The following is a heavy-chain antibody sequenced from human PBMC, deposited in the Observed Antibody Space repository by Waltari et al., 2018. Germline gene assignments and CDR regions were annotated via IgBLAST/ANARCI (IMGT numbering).Heavy chain of an antibody. J-gene: IGHJ4*02. Sequence: EVQLVESGGGLVQPGGSLRLSCAASGFTFSSYSMNWVRQAPGKGLEGVSYISSRSSTIYYADSVKGRFTISRDNAKNSLYLQMNSLRAEDTAVYYCASASGSRRGVDYWGQGTLVTVSS. CDR3: ASASGSRRGVDY. V-gene: IGHV3-48*01. D-gene: IGHD1-26*01. CDR1: GFTFSSYS. CDR2: ISSRSSTI.